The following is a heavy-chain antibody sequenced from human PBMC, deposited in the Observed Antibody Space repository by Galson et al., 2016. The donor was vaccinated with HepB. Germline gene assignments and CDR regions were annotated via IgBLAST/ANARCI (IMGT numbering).Heavy chain of an antibody. D-gene: IGHD3-10*01. CDR2: ISGSGGST. J-gene: IGHJ4*02. Sequence: SLRLSCAASGFTLRSYAISWVRQAPGKGLEWVSAISGSGGSTYYADSVEGRFTISRDNSKNTLYLQMNSLRAEDTAVYYCAKPGAATYDFDYWGQGTLVTVSS. CDR1: GFTLRSYA. V-gene: IGHV3-23*01. CDR3: AKPGAATYDFDY.